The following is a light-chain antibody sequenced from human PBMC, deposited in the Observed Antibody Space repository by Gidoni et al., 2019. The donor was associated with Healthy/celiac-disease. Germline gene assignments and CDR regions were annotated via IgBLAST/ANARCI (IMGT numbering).Light chain of an antibody. CDR1: QSVSSN. V-gene: IGKV3-15*01. Sequence: EIVMTQSPATLSVSPGERATLSCRASQSVSSNLAWYQQKPGQAPRLLIYGASTRAIGIPARFSGSGSGTEFTLTITSLQSEDFAVYYGQQYNSWGTFGQGTKVAIK. CDR3: QQYNSWGT. CDR2: GAS. J-gene: IGKJ1*01.